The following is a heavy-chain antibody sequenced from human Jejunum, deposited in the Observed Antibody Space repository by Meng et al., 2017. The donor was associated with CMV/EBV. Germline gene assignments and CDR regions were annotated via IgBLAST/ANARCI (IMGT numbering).Heavy chain of an antibody. Sequence: SGFPFNNAWMTWVRQAPGKGLEWVGRIKTKTDFGTIDYATPVKGRFTISRDDSKNALYLEMNTLKAEDTAVYYCTTARSYGSSDYWGQGTLVTVSS. CDR1: GFPFNNAW. CDR3: TTARSYGSSDY. CDR2: IKTKTDFGTI. V-gene: IGHV3-15*01. J-gene: IGHJ4*02. D-gene: IGHD6-6*01.